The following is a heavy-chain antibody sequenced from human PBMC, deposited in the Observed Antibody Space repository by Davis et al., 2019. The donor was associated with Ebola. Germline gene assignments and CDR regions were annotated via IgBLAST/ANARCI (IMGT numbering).Heavy chain of an antibody. V-gene: IGHV1-18*04. Sequence: AASVTVSCKASDYTFTSYGISWVRQAPGQGLEWMGWISVYNGDTNYAQKLQGRVTMTTDTSTSTAYMELRSLRSDDTAVYYCARDYYGSGSYYPPGYWGQGTLVTVSS. J-gene: IGHJ4*02. CDR2: ISVYNGDT. CDR3: ARDYYGSGSYYPPGY. D-gene: IGHD3-10*01. CDR1: DYTFTSYG.